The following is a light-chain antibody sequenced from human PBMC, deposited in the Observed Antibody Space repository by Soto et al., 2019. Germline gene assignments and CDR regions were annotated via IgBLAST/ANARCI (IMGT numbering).Light chain of an antibody. V-gene: IGLV2-14*03. Sequence: QSVLTQPASVSGSPGQSITISCTGTRSDVGGYNYVSWYQQHSGKAPKLMIYDVRNRPSGVSNRFSGSKSGNTASLTISGLQVEDGAYYYFNSYTNSDTGVFGGGTKLTVL. CDR1: RSDVGGYNY. CDR3: NSYTNSDTGV. CDR2: DVR. J-gene: IGLJ3*02.